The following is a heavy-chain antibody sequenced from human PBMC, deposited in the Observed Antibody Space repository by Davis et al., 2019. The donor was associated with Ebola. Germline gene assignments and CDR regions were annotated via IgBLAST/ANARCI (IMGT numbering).Heavy chain of an antibody. J-gene: IGHJ6*02. CDR3: ARGEWGYCSSTSCYRDYYYGMDV. D-gene: IGHD2-2*02. CDR1: GGSFSGYY. CDR2: INHSGST. V-gene: IGHV4-34*01. Sequence: SETLSLTCAVYGGSFSGYYWSWIRQPPGKGLEWIGEINHSGSTNYKPSLKSRVTISVDTSKNQFSLKLSSVTAADTAVYYCARGEWGYCSSTSCYRDYYYGMDVWGQGTTVTVSS.